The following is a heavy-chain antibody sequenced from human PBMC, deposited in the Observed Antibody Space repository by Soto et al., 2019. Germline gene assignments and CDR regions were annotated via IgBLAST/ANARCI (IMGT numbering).Heavy chain of an antibody. CDR2: IYYSGST. V-gene: IGHV4-59*01. CDR3: AAAPRY. CDR1: GGSISGYY. J-gene: IGHJ4*02. D-gene: IGHD2-15*01. Sequence: TLSLTCSVSGGSISGYYWSWIRQTPEKGLEWIGYIYYSGSTNYNPSLKSRVTMLIDMSKNQFSLKLNSVSAADTAVYYCAAAPRYWGQGILVTVSS.